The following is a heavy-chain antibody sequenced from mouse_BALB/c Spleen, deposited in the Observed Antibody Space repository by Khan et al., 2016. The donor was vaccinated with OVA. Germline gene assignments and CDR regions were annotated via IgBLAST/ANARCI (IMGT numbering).Heavy chain of an antibody. J-gene: IGHJ3*01. V-gene: IGHV4-1*02. CDR1: GFDFSRYW. Sequence: EVKLLESGGGLVQPGGSLKLSCAASGFDFSRYWMSWVRQAPGKGLEWIGEINPDSRTINYTPSLKDKFIISRDNAKNTLYLQMSKVSSEDTALYYCTRCGYYGLEFYWGQGTLVTVSA. D-gene: IGHD2-3*01. CDR3: TRCGYYGLEFY. CDR2: INPDSRTI.